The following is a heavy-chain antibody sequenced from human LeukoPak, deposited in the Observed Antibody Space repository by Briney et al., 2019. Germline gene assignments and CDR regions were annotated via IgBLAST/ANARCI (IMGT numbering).Heavy chain of an antibody. CDR2: ISYDGREK. CDR3: AKGTHSSSWHWYDP. CDR1: GFTFSNYA. D-gene: IGHD6-13*01. J-gene: IGHJ5*02. Sequence: GGSLRLSCAASGFTFSNYAMHWVRQAPGKGLEWLAVISYDGREKYYAESVKGRFTISRDNSKNTLYLQLNSLRAEDTAVYYCAKGTHSSSWHWYDPWGQGTLVTVSS. V-gene: IGHV3-30*04.